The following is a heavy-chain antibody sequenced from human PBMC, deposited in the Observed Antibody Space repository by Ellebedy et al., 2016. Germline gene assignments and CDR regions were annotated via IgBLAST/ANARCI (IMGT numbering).Heavy chain of an antibody. J-gene: IGHJ5*02. CDR2: MNPNSGGT. CDR3: ATLTYRVVPAASLVDP. CDR1: GYTFTSYD. Sequence: ASVKVSXXASGYTFTSYDINWVRQATGQGLEWMGWMNPNSGGTNYAQKFQGRVTMTRDTSISTAYMELSRLRSDDTAVYYCATLTYRVVPAASLVDPWGQGTLVTVSS. D-gene: IGHD2-2*01. V-gene: IGHV1-2*02.